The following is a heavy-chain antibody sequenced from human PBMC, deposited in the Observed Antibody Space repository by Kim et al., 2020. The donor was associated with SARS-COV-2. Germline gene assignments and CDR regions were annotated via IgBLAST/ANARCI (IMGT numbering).Heavy chain of an antibody. D-gene: IGHD5-18*01. J-gene: IGHJ4*02. CDR1: GGSFSGYY. CDR2: INHSGST. CDR3: ARSRGYSYGYPCLDY. V-gene: IGHV4-34*01. Sequence: SETLSLTCAVYGGSFSGYYWSWIRQPPGKGLEWIGEINHSGSTNYNPSLKSRVTISVDTSKNQFSLKLSSVTAADTAVYYCARSRGYSYGYPCLDYWGQG.